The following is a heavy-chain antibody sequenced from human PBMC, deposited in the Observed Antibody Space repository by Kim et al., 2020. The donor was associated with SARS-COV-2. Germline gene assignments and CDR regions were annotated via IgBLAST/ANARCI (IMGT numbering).Heavy chain of an antibody. CDR1: GGSISSSSYY. Sequence: SETLSLTCTVSGGSISSSSYYWGWIRQPPGKGLEWIGSISYSGSTYYNPSLKSRVTISVDTSKNQFSLKLSSVTAADTAVYYWARLYYGSGTYREYYFDYWGQGTLVTVSS. CDR2: ISYSGST. D-gene: IGHD3-10*01. V-gene: IGHV4-39*01. CDR3: ARLYYGSGTYREYYFDY. J-gene: IGHJ4*02.